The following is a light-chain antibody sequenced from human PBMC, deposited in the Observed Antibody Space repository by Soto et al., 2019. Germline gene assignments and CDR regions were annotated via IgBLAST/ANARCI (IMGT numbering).Light chain of an antibody. CDR2: GAS. CDR1: QSVSSSY. J-gene: IGKJ1*01. CDR3: QQYGRSPWT. V-gene: IGKV3-20*01. Sequence: DIVLTQSPGTLSLSPGERATVSCRASQSVSSSYLAWYQQKPGQPPRLLIYGASTRATGFPDRFSGSGSGTDFTLTISRLEAEDFAVYYCQQYGRSPWTFGQGTKVDIK.